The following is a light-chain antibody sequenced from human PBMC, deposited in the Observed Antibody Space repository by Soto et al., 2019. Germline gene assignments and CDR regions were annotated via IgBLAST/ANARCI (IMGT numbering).Light chain of an antibody. CDR1: QTISSW. CDR3: QHYNSYSEA. CDR2: KAS. V-gene: IGKV1-5*03. Sequence: DIQMTQSPSTLSGSVGDRVTITCRASQTISSWLAWYQQKPGKAPKLLIYKASTLKSGVPSRFSGSGSGTEITLTISSLQPDDFATYYCQHYNSYSEAFGQGTTVDIK. J-gene: IGKJ1*01.